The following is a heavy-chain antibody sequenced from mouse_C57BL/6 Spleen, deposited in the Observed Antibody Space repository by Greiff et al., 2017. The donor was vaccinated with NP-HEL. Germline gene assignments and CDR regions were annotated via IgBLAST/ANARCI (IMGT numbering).Heavy chain of an antibody. CDR3: TRYGSSYDWYFDV. D-gene: IGHD1-1*01. J-gene: IGHJ1*03. CDR2: ISSGGDYI. V-gene: IGHV5-9-1*02. Sequence: EVKLVESGEGLVKPGGSLKLSCAASGFTFSSYAMSWVRQTPEKRLGWVAYISSGGDYIYYADTVKGRFTISRDNARNTLYLQMSSLKSEDTAMYYCTRYGSSYDWYFDVWGTGTTVTVSS. CDR1: GFTFSSYA.